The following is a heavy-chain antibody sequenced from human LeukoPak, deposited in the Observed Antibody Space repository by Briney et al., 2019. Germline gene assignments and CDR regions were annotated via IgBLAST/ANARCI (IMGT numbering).Heavy chain of an antibody. CDR2: ISGDGGNT. CDR1: GFTFDDYA. J-gene: IGHJ4*02. CDR3: AKDMSSSGWYSSDY. V-gene: IGHV3-43*02. Sequence: GGSLRLSCAASGFTFDDYAMHWVRQAPGKGLEWVSLISGDGGNTYYADSVKGRFTISRDNSKNSLYLQMNSLRTEDTALYYCAKDMSSSGWYSSDYWGQGTLVTVSS. D-gene: IGHD6-19*01.